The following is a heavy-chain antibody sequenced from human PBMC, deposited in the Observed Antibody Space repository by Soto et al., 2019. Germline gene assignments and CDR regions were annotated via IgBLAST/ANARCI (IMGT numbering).Heavy chain of an antibody. CDR3: ARDLGYYDFWTAEGRYYYMDV. D-gene: IGHD3-3*01. CDR2: INPSGGST. V-gene: IGHV1-46*03. Sequence: ASVKVSCKASGYTFTSYYMHWVRQAPGQGLEWMGIINPSGGSTSYAQKFQGRVTMTRDTSTSTVYMELSSLRSEDTAVYYCARDLGYYDFWTAEGRYYYMDVWGKGTKVTVSS. CDR1: GYTFTSYY. J-gene: IGHJ6*03.